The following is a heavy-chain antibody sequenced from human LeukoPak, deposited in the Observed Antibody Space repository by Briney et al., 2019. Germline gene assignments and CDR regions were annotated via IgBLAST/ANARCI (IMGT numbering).Heavy chain of an antibody. Sequence: SETLSLTCTVSGGSVSSYYWSWMRQSPGKGLEWVGYVYYSGSTNYNPALKSRVTISLDTSENQFSLKLSSVTAADTAVYYCAREANSPTARYWYFDLWGRGTQVTVSS. CDR1: GGSVSSYY. CDR3: AREANSPTARYWYFDL. D-gene: IGHD2-21*01. J-gene: IGHJ2*01. V-gene: IGHV4-59*02. CDR2: VYYSGST.